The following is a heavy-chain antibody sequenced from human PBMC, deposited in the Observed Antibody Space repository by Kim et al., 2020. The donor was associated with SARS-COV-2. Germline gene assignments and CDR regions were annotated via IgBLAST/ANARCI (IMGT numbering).Heavy chain of an antibody. Sequence: YCQKYQGRVTITRDTSASTAYMELSSLRSEDTAVYYCARSPDIVATISLDYWGQGTLVTVSS. V-gene: IGHV1-3*01. J-gene: IGHJ4*02. CDR3: ARSPDIVATISLDY. D-gene: IGHD5-12*01.